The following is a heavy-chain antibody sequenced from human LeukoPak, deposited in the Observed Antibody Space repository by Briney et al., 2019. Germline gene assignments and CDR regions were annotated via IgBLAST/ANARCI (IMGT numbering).Heavy chain of an antibody. J-gene: IGHJ4*02. CDR1: GYTFDNYD. CDR3: ARGAPVAIFGPGYDEYFEY. CDR2: MNPNNGNT. V-gene: IGHV1-8*01. Sequence: ASVKVSCKASGYTFDNYDINWVRQATGQGLERIGWMNPNNGNTSYAQKSKGSVTMTRNTPMSTGYMEFRGLRSEDTAIYYCARGAPVAIFGPGYDEYFEYWGQGTVISVSS. D-gene: IGHD3-3*01.